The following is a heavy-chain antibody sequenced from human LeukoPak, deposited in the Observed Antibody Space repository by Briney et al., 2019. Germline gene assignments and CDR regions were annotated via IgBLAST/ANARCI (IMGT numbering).Heavy chain of an antibody. Sequence: GGSLRLSCAASGFTFSSYWMSWVRQAPGKGLEWASAISGSGGSTYYADSVKGRFTISRDNSKNTLYLQMNSLRAENTAVYYCAKDIISVGWFDPWGQGTLVTVSS. CDR1: GFTFSSYW. J-gene: IGHJ5*02. CDR2: ISGSGGST. CDR3: AKDIISVGWFDP. V-gene: IGHV3-23*01.